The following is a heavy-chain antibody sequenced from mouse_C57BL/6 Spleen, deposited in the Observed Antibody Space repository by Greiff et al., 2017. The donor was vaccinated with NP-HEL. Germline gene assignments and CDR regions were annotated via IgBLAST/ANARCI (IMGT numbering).Heavy chain of an antibody. Sequence: EVQRVESGGGLVQPGGSLSLSCAASGFTFTDYYMSWVRQPPGKALEWLGFIRNKANGYTTEYSASVKGRFTISRDNSQSILYLQMNALRAEDSATYYCARYSDYDGYYFDYWGQGTTLTVSS. J-gene: IGHJ2*01. CDR1: GFTFTDYY. V-gene: IGHV7-3*01. D-gene: IGHD2-4*01. CDR3: ARYSDYDGYYFDY. CDR2: IRNKANGYTT.